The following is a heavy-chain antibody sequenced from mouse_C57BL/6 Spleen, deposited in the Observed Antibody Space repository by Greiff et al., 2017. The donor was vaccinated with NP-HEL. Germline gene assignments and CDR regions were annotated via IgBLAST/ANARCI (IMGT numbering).Heavy chain of an antibody. D-gene: IGHD2-1*01. CDR1: GFTFSDYG. CDR2: ISSGSSTI. CDR3: AKSLRYGNYDDYAMDY. Sequence: VQLQQSGGGLVKPGGSLKLSCAASGFTFSDYGMHWVRQAPEKGLEWVAYISSGSSTIYYADTVKGRFTISRDNAKNTLFLQMTSLRSEDTAMYYCAKSLRYGNYDDYAMDYWGQGTSVTVSS. V-gene: IGHV5-17*01. J-gene: IGHJ4*01.